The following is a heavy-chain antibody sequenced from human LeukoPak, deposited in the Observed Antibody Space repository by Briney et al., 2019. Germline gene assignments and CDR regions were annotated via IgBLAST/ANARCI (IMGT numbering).Heavy chain of an antibody. V-gene: IGHV4-39*01. CDR1: GDSISNSASY. CDR3: ARKTPGTSVDV. D-gene: IGHD3-10*01. CDR2: ITNTGNT. J-gene: IGHJ6*02. Sequence: SETLSLTCTVSGDSISNSASYWVWIRQPPGKGLEWIGTITNTGNTYSNPSLKSRVTISIDTSKTQISLKLTSVTAADTAVFYXARKTPGTSVDVWGQGTPVTVSS.